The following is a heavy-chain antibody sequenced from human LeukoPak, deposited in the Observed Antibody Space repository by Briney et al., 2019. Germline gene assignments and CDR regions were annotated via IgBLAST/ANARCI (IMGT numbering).Heavy chain of an antibody. CDR3: AKQDEYYYDSSGYSYFDY. D-gene: IGHD3-22*01. CDR1: GFTFNSYG. J-gene: IGHJ4*02. CDR2: IWYDGSNK. V-gene: IGHV3-33*06. Sequence: PGTSLRLSCAASGFTFNSYGMHWVRQAPGKGLEWVAVIWYDGSNKYYVDSVKGRFTISRDNSKNTLYLQMNSLRAEDTAVYYCAKQDEYYYDSSGYSYFDYWGQGTLVTVPS.